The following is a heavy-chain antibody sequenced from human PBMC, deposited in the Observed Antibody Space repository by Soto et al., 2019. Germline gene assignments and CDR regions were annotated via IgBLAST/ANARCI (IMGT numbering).Heavy chain of an antibody. V-gene: IGHV1-69*13. CDR2: IIPIFGTA. Sequence: SVKVSCKASGGTFSSYAISWVRQAPGQGLEWMGGIIPIFGTANYAQKFQGRVTITADESTSTAYMELSSPRSEDTAVYYCARDEPVDGDSLIGHYSFDSWGQGTLVTGS. J-gene: IGHJ4*02. CDR3: ARDEPVDGDSLIGHYSFDS. D-gene: IGHD4-17*01. CDR1: GGTFSSYA.